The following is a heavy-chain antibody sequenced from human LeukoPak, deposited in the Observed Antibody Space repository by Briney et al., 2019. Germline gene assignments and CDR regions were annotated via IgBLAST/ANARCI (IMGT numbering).Heavy chain of an antibody. Sequence: GGSLRLSCAASGFTFSDYYMSWVRQAPGKGLEWVSVIYSGGSTYYADSVKGRFTISRDNSKNTLYLQMNSLRAEDTAVYYCARDSKDSSGYPNDAFDIWGQGTMVTVSS. CDR3: ARDSKDSSGYPNDAFDI. CDR1: GFTFSDYY. V-gene: IGHV3-66*01. CDR2: IYSGGST. J-gene: IGHJ3*02. D-gene: IGHD3-22*01.